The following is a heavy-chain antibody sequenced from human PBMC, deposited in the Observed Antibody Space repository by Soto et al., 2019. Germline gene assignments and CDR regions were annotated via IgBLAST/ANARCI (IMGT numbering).Heavy chain of an antibody. CDR2: IYYSGST. CDR1: GGSISSYY. D-gene: IGHD2-2*01. CDR3: ARDLWGYCSTASYPVNV. Sequence: SETLSLTFTVSGGSISSYYWSWIRQPPGKGLEWIGYIYYSGSTNYNPSLQSRVTISVDTSKNQFSLKLNSVTAADTAVYYCARDLWGYCSTASYPVNVWRPGHKVTVSS. J-gene: IGHJ6*02. V-gene: IGHV4-59*01.